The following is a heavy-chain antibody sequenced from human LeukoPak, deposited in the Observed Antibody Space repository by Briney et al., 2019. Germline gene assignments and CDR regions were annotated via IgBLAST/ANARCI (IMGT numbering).Heavy chain of an antibody. V-gene: IGHV4-4*02. CDR2: IYHSGST. D-gene: IGHD6-6*01. J-gene: IGHJ4*02. CDR1: GFTFSSYAM. CDR3: ARDCVSEQLGLDY. Sequence: PGGSLRLSCAASGFTFSSYAMSWVRQPPGKGLEWIGEIYHSGSTNYNPSLKSRVTISVDKSKNQFSLKLSSVTAADTAVYYCARDCVSEQLGLDYWGQGTLVTVSS.